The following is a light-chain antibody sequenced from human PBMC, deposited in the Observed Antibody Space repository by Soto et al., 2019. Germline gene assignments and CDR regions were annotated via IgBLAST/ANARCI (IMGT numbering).Light chain of an antibody. CDR1: QSISNW. CDR3: QQYSSRST. CDR2: DAS. Sequence: DIQMTQSPSTLSSSVGDRVTISCRASQSISNWLAWYQQKPGKAPNLLIYDASSLQSGVPSRFSGSGFGTEFTLTISSLQPGEFATYDCQQYSSRSTVGKGTKVDIK. V-gene: IGKV1-5*01. J-gene: IGKJ1*01.